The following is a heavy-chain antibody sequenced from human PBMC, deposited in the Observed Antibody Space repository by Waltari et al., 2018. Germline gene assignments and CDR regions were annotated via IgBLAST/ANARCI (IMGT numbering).Heavy chain of an antibody. J-gene: IGHJ4*02. CDR1: AHTFTRYY. D-gene: IGHD1-26*01. CDR3: ARLGWIVGATGNS. V-gene: IGHV1-46*01. Sequence: QVQLVQSGPEVKKPGASVKVSCKEDAHTFTRYYMYSVRQAPGTGLEWMGIIKPSGGSTSYAEKFQGRVTLTKDTSTSTVYMELSSLRSEDTAVYYCARLGWIVGATGNSWGQGTPVTVSS. CDR2: IKPSGGST.